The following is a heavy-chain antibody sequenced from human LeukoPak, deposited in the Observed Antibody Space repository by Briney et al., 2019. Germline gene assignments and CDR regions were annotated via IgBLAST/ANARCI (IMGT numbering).Heavy chain of an antibody. CDR3: AKTSYYYDSSGYSALDY. D-gene: IGHD3-22*01. CDR1: GFTFSSYA. Sequence: GGSLRLSCAASGFTFSSYAMSWVRQAPGKGLEWVSAISGSGGSTYYADSVKGRFTISRDNSKNTLYLQMNSLRAEDTAVYYCAKTSYYYDSSGYSALDYWGQGTLVTVSS. J-gene: IGHJ4*02. CDR2: ISGSGGST. V-gene: IGHV3-23*01.